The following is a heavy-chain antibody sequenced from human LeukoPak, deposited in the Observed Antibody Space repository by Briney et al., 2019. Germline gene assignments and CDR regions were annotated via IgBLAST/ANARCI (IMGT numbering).Heavy chain of an antibody. V-gene: IGHV4-59*08. Sequence: PSETQSLTCTVSGGSISSYYWSWIRQPPGKGLEWIGYIYYSGSTNYNPSLKSRVTISVDTSKTQFSLKLRSVTAADTAVYYCARHFRESSAYYYSPLYYFDYWSQGTLVTVSS. D-gene: IGHD3-22*01. J-gene: IGHJ4*02. CDR1: GGSISSYY. CDR2: IYYSGST. CDR3: ARHFRESSAYYYSPLYYFDY.